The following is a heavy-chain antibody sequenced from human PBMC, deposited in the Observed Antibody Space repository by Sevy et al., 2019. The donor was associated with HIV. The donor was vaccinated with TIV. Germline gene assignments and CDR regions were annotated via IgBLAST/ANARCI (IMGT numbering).Heavy chain of an antibody. Sequence: SETLSLTCTVSGGSISSYYWSWIRQPPGKGLEWIGYIYYSGSTNYNPSLKSRVTISVDTSKNQFSLKLSPVTAADTAVYYCARGPLVLAGSGQGFDPWGQGTLVTVSS. D-gene: IGHD3-10*01. CDR1: GGSISSYY. CDR3: ARGPLVLAGSGQGFDP. CDR2: IYYSGST. J-gene: IGHJ5*02. V-gene: IGHV4-59*01.